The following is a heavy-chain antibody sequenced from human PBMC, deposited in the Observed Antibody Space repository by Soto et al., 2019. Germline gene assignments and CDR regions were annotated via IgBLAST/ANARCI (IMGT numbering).Heavy chain of an antibody. Sequence: QVQLQESGPGLVKPSGTLSLTCAVSGGSISSSNWWSWVRQPPGKGLEWVGEIYHSGSTNYNPSLKSRVTTAVDKSRNQFSLKLRSVTAADTAVYYCARRWGEGRVDYWGQGTLVTVSS. CDR3: ARRWGEGRVDY. V-gene: IGHV4-4*02. J-gene: IGHJ4*02. D-gene: IGHD3-10*01. CDR1: GGSISSSNW. CDR2: IYHSGST.